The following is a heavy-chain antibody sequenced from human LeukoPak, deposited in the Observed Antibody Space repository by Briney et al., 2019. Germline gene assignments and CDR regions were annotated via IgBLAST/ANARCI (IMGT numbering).Heavy chain of an antibody. CDR2: IYPRDSDT. D-gene: IGHD5-24*01. J-gene: IGHJ4*02. V-gene: IGHV5-51*01. Sequence: GESLKISCKGSGYSFSSYWIAWVRQMPGKGLEWKGIIYPRDSDTRYSPSFQGQVTISADKSISTAYLQWSSLKASDSATYYCARQDGYGKYYFDYWGLGTLVTVSS. CDR1: GYSFSSYW. CDR3: ARQDGYGKYYFDY.